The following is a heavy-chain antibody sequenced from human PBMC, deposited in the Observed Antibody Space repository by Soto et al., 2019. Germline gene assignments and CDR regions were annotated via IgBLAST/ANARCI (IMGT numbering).Heavy chain of an antibody. CDR3: ARSRRAAPIDY. Sequence: SETLSLTCTVSGGSISSSSYYWGWIRRPPGKGLEWIGSIYYSGSTYYNPSLKSRVTISVDTSKNQFSLKLSSVTAADTAVYYCARSRRAAPIDYWGQGTLVTVSS. V-gene: IGHV4-39*01. CDR2: IYYSGST. J-gene: IGHJ4*02. D-gene: IGHD6-6*01. CDR1: GGSISSSSYY.